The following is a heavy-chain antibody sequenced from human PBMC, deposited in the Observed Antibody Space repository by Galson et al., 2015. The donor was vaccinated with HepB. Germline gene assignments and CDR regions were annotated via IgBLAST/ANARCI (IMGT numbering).Heavy chain of an antibody. CDR3: ARVSYDSTGYYYYDY. CDR1: GFTFSPYA. CDR2: ISGSGGRI. V-gene: IGHV3-23*01. J-gene: IGHJ4*02. D-gene: IGHD3-22*01. Sequence: SLRLSCAASGFTFSPYAMSWVRQAPGKGLEWVSVISGSGGRIYYADSVKGRFTISRDNSKNTVYLQMNSLRAEVTAVYYCARVSYDSTGYYYYDYWGQGILFTVSS.